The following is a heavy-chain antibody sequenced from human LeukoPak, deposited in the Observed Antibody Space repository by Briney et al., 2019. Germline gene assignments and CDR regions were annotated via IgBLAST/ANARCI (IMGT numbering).Heavy chain of an antibody. CDR2: IYYCGNT. Sequence: SETLSLTRTVSGGSISSSSYYWGWIRQPPGKGLEWIGSIYYCGNTYYNPSLKSRVTISVDTSKNQFSLKLSSVTAADAAVYYCAGVSAGVYWGQGTLVTVSS. V-gene: IGHV4-39*07. D-gene: IGHD6-13*01. CDR3: AGVSAGVY. J-gene: IGHJ4*02. CDR1: GGSISSSSYY.